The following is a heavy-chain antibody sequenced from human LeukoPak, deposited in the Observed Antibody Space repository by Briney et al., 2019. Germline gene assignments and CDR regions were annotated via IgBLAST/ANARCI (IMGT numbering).Heavy chain of an antibody. J-gene: IGHJ4*02. Sequence: SVKVSCKASGGTFSSYAISWMRQAPGQGLEWMGGIIPIFGTANYAQKFQGRVTITADESTSTAYMELSSLRSEDTAVYYCARGYSSGWYGPYYFDYWGQGTLVTVSS. CDR1: GGTFSSYA. D-gene: IGHD6-19*01. CDR2: IIPIFGTA. CDR3: ARGYSSGWYGPYYFDY. V-gene: IGHV1-69*13.